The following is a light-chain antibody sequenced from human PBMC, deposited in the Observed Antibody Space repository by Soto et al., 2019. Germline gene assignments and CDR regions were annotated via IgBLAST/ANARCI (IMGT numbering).Light chain of an antibody. CDR3: QQYESTPPT. J-gene: IGKJ2*01. V-gene: IGKV4-1*01. Sequence: DIVMTQSPDSLAVSLGERATINCKSSQSVVYSSNNKNYLAWYQQRPGQPPKLLIYWASTRESVVPDRFSGSGSGTDFPLTITSLQAEDVAVYYCQQYESTPPTFGQGTKLEIK. CDR2: WAS. CDR1: QSVVYSSNNKNY.